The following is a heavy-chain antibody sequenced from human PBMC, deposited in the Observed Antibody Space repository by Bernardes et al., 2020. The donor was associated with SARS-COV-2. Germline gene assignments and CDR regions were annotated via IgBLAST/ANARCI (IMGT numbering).Heavy chain of an antibody. CDR1: GFTFSSYS. V-gene: IGHV3-21*01. D-gene: IGHD2-8*01. J-gene: IGHJ6*02. CDR3: ARKPTPDFFVVLIHYYGMDV. Sequence: GGSLRLSCAASGFTFSSYSMNWVRQAPGKGLEWVSSISSSSSYIYYADSVKGRFTISRGNAKNSLYLEMNSLRAEDTAVYYCARKPTPDFFVVLIHYYGMDVGGQETTVTVSS. CDR2: ISSSSSYI.